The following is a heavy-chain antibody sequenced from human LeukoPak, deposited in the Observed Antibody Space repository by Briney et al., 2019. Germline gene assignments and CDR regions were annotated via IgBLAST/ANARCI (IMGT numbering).Heavy chain of an antibody. CDR3: ARDRLGSSWSDHYYYYYGMDV. D-gene: IGHD6-13*01. CDR1: GGSISSSSYY. J-gene: IGHJ6*02. Sequence: NPSETLSLTCTVSGGSISSSSYYWGWIRQPPGKGLEWIGSIHYSGSTYYNPSLKSRVTISVDTSKNQFSLKLSSVTAADTAVYYCARDRLGSSWSDHYYYYYGMDVWGQGTTVTVSS. CDR2: IHYSGST. V-gene: IGHV4-39*07.